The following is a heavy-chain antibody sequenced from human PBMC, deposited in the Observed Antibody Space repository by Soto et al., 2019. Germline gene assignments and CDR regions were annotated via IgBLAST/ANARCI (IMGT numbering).Heavy chain of an antibody. CDR1: GYTLTELS. D-gene: IGHD2-15*01. CDR3: ATYAGPALDCSGGSCHRTVYYFDY. Sequence: ASVKVSCKVSGYTLTELSMHWVRQAPGKGLEWMGGFDPEDGETIYAQKFQGRVTMTEDTSTDTAYMELSSLRSEDTAVYYCATYAGPALDCSGGSCHRTVYYFDYWGQGTLVTVSS. CDR2: FDPEDGET. V-gene: IGHV1-24*01. J-gene: IGHJ4*02.